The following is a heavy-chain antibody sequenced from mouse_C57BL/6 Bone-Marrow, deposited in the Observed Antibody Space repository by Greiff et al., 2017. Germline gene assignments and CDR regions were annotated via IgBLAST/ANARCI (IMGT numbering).Heavy chain of an antibody. CDR3: TRGAAWFAY. CDR2: ISSGGDYI. J-gene: IGHJ3*01. CDR1: GFTFSSYA. V-gene: IGHV5-9-1*02. Sequence: EVQVVESGEGLVKPGGSLKLSCAASGFTFSSYAMSWVRQTPEKRLEWVAYISSGGDYISYADTVKGRFTISRDNARNTLYLQMSSLKSEDTAMYYCTRGAAWFAYWGQGTLVTVSA.